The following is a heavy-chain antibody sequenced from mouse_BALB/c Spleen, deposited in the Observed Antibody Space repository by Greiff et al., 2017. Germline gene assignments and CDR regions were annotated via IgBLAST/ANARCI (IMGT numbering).Heavy chain of an antibody. J-gene: IGHJ4*01. V-gene: IGHV1-69*01. D-gene: IGHD4-1*01. Sequence: QVQLQQSGAELVMPGASVKMSCKASGYTFTDYWMHWVKQRPGQGLEWIGAIDTSDSYTSYNQKFKGKATLTVDESSSTAYMQLSSLTSEDSAVYYCAKLGRDAMDYWGQGTSVTVSS. CDR2: IDTSDSYT. CDR1: GYTFTDYW. CDR3: AKLGRDAMDY.